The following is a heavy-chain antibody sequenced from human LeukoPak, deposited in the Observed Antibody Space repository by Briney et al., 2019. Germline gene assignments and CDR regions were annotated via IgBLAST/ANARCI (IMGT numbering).Heavy chain of an antibody. CDR3: GRRGAGLNWFDP. CDR1: GGSISSTSYD. Sequence: PSETLSLTCTVSGGSISSTSYDWGWIRHPPGQGLEWIGSINYSGRTFYNPSLKSRVTISVDTSKNQSSLNLTYVTAADTALYFCGRRGAGLNWFDPWGQGTLVTVSS. CDR2: INYSGRT. V-gene: IGHV4-39*01. D-gene: IGHD3/OR15-3a*01. J-gene: IGHJ5*02.